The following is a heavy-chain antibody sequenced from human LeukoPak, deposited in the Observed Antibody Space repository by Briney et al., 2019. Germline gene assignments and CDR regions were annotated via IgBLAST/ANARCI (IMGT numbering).Heavy chain of an antibody. D-gene: IGHD3-10*01. Sequence: ASVKVSCKASGYIFTGYYMHWVRQAPGQGLEWMGRINPNNGDTNYAQKFQGRVTMTRDTSISTAYIELSRLRSDDTAVYYCASELSNGENFDYWGQGTLVTVSS. J-gene: IGHJ4*02. V-gene: IGHV1-2*02. CDR2: INPNNGDT. CDR1: GYIFTGYY. CDR3: ASELSNGENFDY.